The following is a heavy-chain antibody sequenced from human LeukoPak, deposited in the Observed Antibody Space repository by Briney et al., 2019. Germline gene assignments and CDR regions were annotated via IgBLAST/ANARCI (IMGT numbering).Heavy chain of an antibody. CDR1: GITLSNYG. Sequence: GGSLRLSCAVSGITLSNYGMSWVRQAPGKGLEWVSAISGSGGSTYYADSVKGRFTISRDNSKNTLYLQMNSLRAEDTAVYYCAKESDIVVVPAAILYWGQGTLVTVSS. CDR3: AKESDIVVVPAAILY. J-gene: IGHJ4*02. V-gene: IGHV3-23*01. CDR2: ISGSGGST. D-gene: IGHD2-2*02.